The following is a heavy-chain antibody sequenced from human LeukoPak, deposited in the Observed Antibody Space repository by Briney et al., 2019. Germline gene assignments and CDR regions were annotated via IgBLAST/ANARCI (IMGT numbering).Heavy chain of an antibody. Sequence: AGSLRLSCAASGFTFSSYWMSWLRQGPGKGLEWVANIKQDGSEKYYVDSVKGRFTISKDNAKNSLYLQMNSLRADDTAVYYCARDDRYTSWKWGQGTLVTVSS. J-gene: IGHJ4*02. D-gene: IGHD1-1*01. CDR1: GFTFSSYW. CDR2: IKQDGSEK. CDR3: ARDDRYTSWK. V-gene: IGHV3-7*05.